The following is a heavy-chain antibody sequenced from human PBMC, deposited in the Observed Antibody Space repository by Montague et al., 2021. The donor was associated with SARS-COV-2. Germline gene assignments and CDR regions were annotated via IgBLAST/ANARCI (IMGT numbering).Heavy chain of an antibody. CDR1: GGSISSSSYY. CDR3: AGSPPGIAAAGTVAAFDI. D-gene: IGHD6-13*01. Sequence: ETLSLTCTVSGGSISSSSYYWGCIHHPPGKGLEWIGRMYYSGSTYYKPSLKRRATISVDTPKNQFHRKLSSVTAADTAVYYCAGSPPGIAAAGTVAAFDIWGQGTMVTVSS. V-gene: IGHV4-39*01. J-gene: IGHJ3*02. CDR2: MYYSGST.